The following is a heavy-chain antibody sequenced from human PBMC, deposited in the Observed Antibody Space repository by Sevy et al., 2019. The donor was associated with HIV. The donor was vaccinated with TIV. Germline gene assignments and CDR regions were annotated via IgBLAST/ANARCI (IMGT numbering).Heavy chain of an antibody. D-gene: IGHD2-8*02. Sequence: ASVKVSCKASGGIFNTYAFNWVRQAPGQGLEWMGGIIPSIGKTNYAQKFQGRVTMTSTGYMELSNLRSEDTAVYYCSCGSSILVPLEYWGQGTLVTVSS. J-gene: IGHJ4*02. V-gene: IGHV1-69*10. CDR1: GGIFNTYA. CDR2: IIPSIGKT. CDR3: SCGSSILVPLEY.